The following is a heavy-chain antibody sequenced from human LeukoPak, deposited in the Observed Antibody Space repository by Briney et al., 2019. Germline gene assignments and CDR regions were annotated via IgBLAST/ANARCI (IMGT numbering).Heavy chain of an antibody. D-gene: IGHD5-18*01. J-gene: IGHJ4*02. Sequence: ASVKVSCKASGGTFSSYAISWVRQAPGQGLEWMGWINPNSGGTKYVQKFQGRVTMTRDTSISTAYMELSRLRSDDTAVYYCARDRAPWIQPHLGPDYWGQGTLVTVSS. CDR3: ARDRAPWIQPHLGPDY. CDR2: INPNSGGT. CDR1: GGTFSSYA. V-gene: IGHV1-2*02.